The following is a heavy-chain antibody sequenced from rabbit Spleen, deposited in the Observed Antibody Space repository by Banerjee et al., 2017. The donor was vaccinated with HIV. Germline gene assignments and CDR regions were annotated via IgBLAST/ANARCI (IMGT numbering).Heavy chain of an antibody. Sequence: QEQLEESGGGLVKPEGSLTVTCKASGFSFGDRDVMCWVRQAPGKGLEWIGCIVPDTDNAYYASWAKGRFTISKTSSTTVTLQMTSLTAADTATYFCARDTGSSFSTYGMDLWGPGTLVTVS. CDR3: ARDTGSSFSTYGMDL. CDR2: IVPDTDNA. CDR1: GFSFGDRDV. J-gene: IGHJ6*01. V-gene: IGHV1S45*01. D-gene: IGHD8-1*01.